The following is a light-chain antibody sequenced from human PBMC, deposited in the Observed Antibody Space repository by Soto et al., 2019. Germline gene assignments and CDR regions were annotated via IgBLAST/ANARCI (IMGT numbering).Light chain of an antibody. CDR2: AAP. V-gene: IGKV1-9*01. J-gene: IGKJ1*01. CDR3: QQYNSYVT. Sequence: DIQLTQSPSFLSAAVGDRVTITCRASQGISSYLAWYQQKPGKAPKLLIHAAPTLQSGVPSRFSGSGSGTEFTLTISIMQPEVFGTYYSQQYNSYVTFAQGTKVDIK. CDR1: QGISSY.